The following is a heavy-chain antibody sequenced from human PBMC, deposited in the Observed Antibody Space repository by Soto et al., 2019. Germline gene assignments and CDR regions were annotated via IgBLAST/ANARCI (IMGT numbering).Heavy chain of an antibody. CDR1: GGTFSSYT. D-gene: IGHD6-13*01. Sequence: ASVKVSCKASGGTFSSYTISWVRQAPGQGLEWMGRIIPILGIANYAQKFQGRVTITADKSTSTAYMELSSLRSEDTAVYYCASYKGQQPGGYYYYYMDVWGKGTTVTVSS. CDR2: IIPILGIA. V-gene: IGHV1-69*02. J-gene: IGHJ6*03. CDR3: ASYKGQQPGGYYYYYMDV.